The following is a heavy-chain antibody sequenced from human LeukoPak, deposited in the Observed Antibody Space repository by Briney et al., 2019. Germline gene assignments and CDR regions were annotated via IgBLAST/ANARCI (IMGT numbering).Heavy chain of an antibody. CDR1: GYTFTGYY. V-gene: IGHV1-2*02. CDR2: INPNSGGT. D-gene: IGHD2-15*01. Sequence: ASVKVSCKASGYTFTGYYLHWVRQAPGQGLEWMGWINPNSGGTNYAQKFQGRVTMTRDTSISTAYMEVNRLTSGDTSVYYCARDGGRFCSAGSCPPDFWGQGTLVTVSS. J-gene: IGHJ4*02. CDR3: ARDGGRFCSAGSCPPDF.